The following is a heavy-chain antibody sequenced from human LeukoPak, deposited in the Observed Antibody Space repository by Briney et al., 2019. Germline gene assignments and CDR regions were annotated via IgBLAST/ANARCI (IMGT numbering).Heavy chain of an antibody. CDR1: EFTFSSYA. CDR3: ALRGQYCSSTSCYDY. Sequence: GGSLRLSCAASEFTFSSYAMSWVRQAPGKGLEWVSAISGSGGSTYYADSVKGRFTISRDNSKNTLYLQMNSLRAEDTAVYYCALRGQYCSSTSCYDYWGQGTLVTVSS. V-gene: IGHV3-23*01. J-gene: IGHJ4*02. D-gene: IGHD2-2*01. CDR2: ISGSGGST.